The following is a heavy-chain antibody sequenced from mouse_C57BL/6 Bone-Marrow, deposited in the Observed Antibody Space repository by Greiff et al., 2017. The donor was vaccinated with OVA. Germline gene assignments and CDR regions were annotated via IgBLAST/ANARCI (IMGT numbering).Heavy chain of an antibody. CDR3: ARSSNYEGDYARDY. J-gene: IGHJ4*01. V-gene: IGHV1-50*01. CDR2: IDPSDSYP. D-gene: IGHD2-5*01. CDR1: GYTFTSYW. Sequence: VQLQQPGAELVKPGASVKLSCKASGYTFTSYWMQWVKQRPGQGLEWIGEIDPSDSYPNYNQKFKGKATLTVDTSSSTAYMQLSSLTSEDYAVYYCARSSNYEGDYARDYWGQGTSVTGAS.